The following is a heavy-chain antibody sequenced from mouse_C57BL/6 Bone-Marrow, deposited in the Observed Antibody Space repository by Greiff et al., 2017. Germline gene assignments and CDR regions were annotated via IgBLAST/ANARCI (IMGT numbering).Heavy chain of an antibody. CDR3: ARWGPDMDY. J-gene: IGHJ4*01. CDR2: INPNNGGT. Sequence: EVKLVESGPELVKPGASVKMSCKASGYTFTDYNMHWVKQSHGKSLEWIGYINPNNGGTSYNQKFKGKATLTVNKSSSTAYMELRSLTSEDSAVYYCARWGPDMDYWGQGTSVTVSS. CDR1: GYTFTDYN. V-gene: IGHV1-22*01.